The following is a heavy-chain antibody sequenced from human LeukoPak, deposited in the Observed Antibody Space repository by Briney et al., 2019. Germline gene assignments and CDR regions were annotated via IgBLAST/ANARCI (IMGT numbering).Heavy chain of an antibody. CDR1: GGSISSYY. CDR3: ARDSGSQFEY. J-gene: IGHJ4*02. CDR2: IYYSGST. V-gene: IGHV4-59*12. D-gene: IGHD1-26*01. Sequence: SETLSLTCTVSGGSISSYYWSWIRQPPGKGLEWIGYIYYSGSTNYNPSLKSRVTMSVDTSKNQFSLRLSSVTAADTAVYYCARDSGSQFEYWGQGTLVTVSS.